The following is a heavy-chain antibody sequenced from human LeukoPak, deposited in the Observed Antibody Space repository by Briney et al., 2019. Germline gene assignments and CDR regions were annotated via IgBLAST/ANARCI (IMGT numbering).Heavy chain of an antibody. CDR3: AKEGAVAGINWFDP. Sequence: QTLSLTCAISGDSVSSNSAAWNWIRQSPARGLEGLVGTYYRSKWYTDDAGAVKSRIRINPDTSNNQFSLQLNSVPPVVSAWFYCAKEGAVAGINWFDPGSQGTLLTVYS. J-gene: IGHJ5*02. V-gene: IGHV6-1*01. CDR2: TYYRSKWYT. D-gene: IGHD6-19*01. CDR1: GDSVSSNSAA.